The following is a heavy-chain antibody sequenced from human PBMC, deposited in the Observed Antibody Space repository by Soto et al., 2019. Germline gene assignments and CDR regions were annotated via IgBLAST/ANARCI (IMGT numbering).Heavy chain of an antibody. CDR1: GYTFTSCD. Sequence: QVQLVQSGAEVKKPGASVKVSCKAYGYTFTSCDINWVRQATGQGLEWMGWMNPNSGKTAYAQKFQGRVTMTRNTSISTAYMELSSLRSEDTAVSYCARDRETYGMDVWGRGTTVTLSS. CDR2: MNPNSGKT. CDR3: ARDRETYGMDV. J-gene: IGHJ6*02. V-gene: IGHV1-8*01.